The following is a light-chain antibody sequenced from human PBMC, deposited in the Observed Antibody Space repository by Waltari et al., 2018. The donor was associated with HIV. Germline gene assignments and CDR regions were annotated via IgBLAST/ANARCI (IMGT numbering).Light chain of an antibody. V-gene: IGLV2-23*01. CDR3: CSYAHNDPWV. CDR1: RSDVGSYNL. J-gene: IGLJ3*02. Sequence: QSALTQPASVSGSPGQSITISCTGTRSDVGSYNLVSWYQHHPGKAPKLIISEASKRPSGVSNRFAGSKSGTTASLTSSGLQAEDEADYHCCSYAHNDPWVFGGGTRLTVL. CDR2: EAS.